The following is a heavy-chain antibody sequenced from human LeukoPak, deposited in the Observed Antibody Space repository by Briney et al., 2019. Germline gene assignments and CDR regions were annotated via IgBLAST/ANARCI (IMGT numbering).Heavy chain of an antibody. V-gene: IGHV4-59*12. D-gene: IGHD3-3*01. CDR3: ARAQSPYDFWSGYYRRNWFDP. Sequence: PSETLSLTCTVSGGSISSYYWSWIRQPPGKGLGWIGYIYYSGSTNYNPSLKSRVTISVDTSKNQFSLKLSSVTAADTAVYYCARAQSPYDFWSGYYRRNWFDPWGQGTLVTVSS. CDR2: IYYSGST. J-gene: IGHJ5*02. CDR1: GGSISSYY.